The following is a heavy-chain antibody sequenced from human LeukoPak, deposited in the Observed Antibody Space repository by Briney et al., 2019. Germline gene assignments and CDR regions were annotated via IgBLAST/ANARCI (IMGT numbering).Heavy chain of an antibody. Sequence: GASVKVSCKVSGYTLTELSMHWVRQAPGKGLEWMGGFDPEDGETIYAQKFQGRVTMTEDTSTDTAYMELSSPRSEDTAVYYCATDRSWELRANYYGMDVWGQGTTVTVSS. V-gene: IGHV1-24*01. CDR2: FDPEDGET. D-gene: IGHD1-26*01. J-gene: IGHJ6*02. CDR1: GYTLTELS. CDR3: ATDRSWELRANYYGMDV.